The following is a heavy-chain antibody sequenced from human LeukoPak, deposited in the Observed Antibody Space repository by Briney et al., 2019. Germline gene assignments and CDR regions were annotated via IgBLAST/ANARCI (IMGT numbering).Heavy chain of an antibody. D-gene: IGHD2-15*01. CDR2: IYHSGST. CDR3: ARPRWAASHYYYMDV. CDR1: GGSISSGGYY. V-gene: IGHV4-30-2*01. J-gene: IGHJ6*03. Sequence: PSQTLSLTCTVSGGSISSGGYYWSWLRQPPGKGLEWIGYIYHSGSTYYNPSLKSRVTISVDTSKNQFSLKLSSVTAADTAVYYCARPRWAASHYYYMDVWGKGTTVTVSS.